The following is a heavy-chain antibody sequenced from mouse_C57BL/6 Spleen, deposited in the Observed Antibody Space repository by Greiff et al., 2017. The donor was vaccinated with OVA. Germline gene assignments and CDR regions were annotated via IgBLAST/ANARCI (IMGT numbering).Heavy chain of an antibody. CDR1: GYTFTSYW. D-gene: IGHD2-10*02. J-gene: IGHJ4*01. V-gene: IGHV1-64*01. CDR2: IHPNSGST. Sequence: QVQLKQSGAELVKPGASVKLSCKASGYTFTSYWMHWVKQRPGQGLEWIGMIHPNSGSTNYNEKFKSKATLTVDKSSSTAYMQLSSLTSEDSAVYYCARSGALGGSMDYWGQGTSVTVSS. CDR3: ARSGALGGSMDY.